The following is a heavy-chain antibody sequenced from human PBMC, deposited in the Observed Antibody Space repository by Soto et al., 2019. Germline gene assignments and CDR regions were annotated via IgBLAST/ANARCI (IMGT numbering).Heavy chain of an antibody. Sequence: SETLSLTCTVSGSSISSYYWSWIRQHPGKGLGWIGSSYYSGSTNYNPSLQRRVSISVDTSKNQFSLKLSSVSAADTAVYYCARDVGLEYSSSSTFDPWGQGTLVTVSS. CDR1: GSSISSYY. J-gene: IGHJ5*02. D-gene: IGHD6-6*01. CDR2: SYYSGST. CDR3: ARDVGLEYSSSSTFDP. V-gene: IGHV4-59*01.